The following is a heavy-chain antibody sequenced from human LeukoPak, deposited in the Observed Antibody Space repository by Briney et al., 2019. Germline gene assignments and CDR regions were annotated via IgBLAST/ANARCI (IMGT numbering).Heavy chain of an antibody. D-gene: IGHD6-13*01. CDR3: ARDGTSSSWSYPPDY. CDR2: INPSGGST. V-gene: IGHV1-46*01. CDR1: GYTFTGYY. Sequence: GASVKVSCKASGYTFTGYYMHWVRQAPGRGLEWMGTINPSGGSTSYAQKFQGRVTMTRDTSTSTVYMELSSLRSEDTAVYYCARDGTSSSWSYPPDYWGQGTLVTVSS. J-gene: IGHJ4*02.